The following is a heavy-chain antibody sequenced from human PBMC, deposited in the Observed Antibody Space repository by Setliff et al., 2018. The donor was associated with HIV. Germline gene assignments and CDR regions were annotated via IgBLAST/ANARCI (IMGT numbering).Heavy chain of an antibody. CDR2: VYHIGTT. V-gene: IGHV4-59*01. CDR1: GGSISNYY. Sequence: SKTLSLTCTVSGGSISNYYWSWIRQPPGRGLEWIGYVYHIGTTNYNASFNSRLTISIDTSRSQFSLRLSSVTAADTAIYYCARDQAFGERFFDYWGQGIPVTVSS. CDR3: ARDQAFGERFFDY. D-gene: IGHD3-10*01. J-gene: IGHJ4*02.